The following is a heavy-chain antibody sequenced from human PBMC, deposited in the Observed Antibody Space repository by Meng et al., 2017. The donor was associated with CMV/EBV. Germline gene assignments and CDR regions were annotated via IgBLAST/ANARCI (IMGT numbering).Heavy chain of an antibody. Sequence: GGSLRLSCKGSGYSFTSYWIGWVRQMPGKGLEWMGIIYPGDSDTRYSPSFQGQVTISADKSISTAYLQWSSLKASDTAMYYCASGTTENAFDIWGQGTMVTVSS. CDR1: GYSFTSYW. J-gene: IGHJ3*02. D-gene: IGHD4-17*01. CDR3: ASGTTENAFDI. V-gene: IGHV5-51*01. CDR2: IYPGDSDT.